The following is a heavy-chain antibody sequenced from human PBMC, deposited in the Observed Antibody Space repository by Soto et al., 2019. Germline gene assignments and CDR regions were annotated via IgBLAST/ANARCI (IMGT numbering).Heavy chain of an antibody. V-gene: IGHV3-53*01. J-gene: IGHJ4*02. CDR1: GFTVSSNY. D-gene: IGHD3-22*01. CDR2: IYSGGNT. Sequence: PGGSLRLSCAVSGFTVSSNYMSWVRQAPGKGLEWVSIIYSGGNTYYADSVKGRFTISRDNSKNTLYLQMNSLRAEDTAVYYCARDSTRGYDSSGYYFDYWGQGTLVTVS. CDR3: ARDSTRGYDSSGYYFDY.